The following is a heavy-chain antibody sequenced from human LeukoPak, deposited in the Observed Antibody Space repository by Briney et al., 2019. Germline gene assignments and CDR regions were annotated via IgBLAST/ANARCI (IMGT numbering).Heavy chain of an antibody. Sequence: GGSLRLSCAASGFTFSSYAMSWVRQAPGKGLEWVSAISGSGDNTYYTDSVRGRFTISRDNSKTTLYLQMNSLRAEDTAVYYCAKGRQWELPFDYWGQGTLVTVSS. D-gene: IGHD1-26*01. CDR3: AKGRQWELPFDY. CDR2: ISGSGDNT. CDR1: GFTFSSYA. V-gene: IGHV3-23*01. J-gene: IGHJ4*02.